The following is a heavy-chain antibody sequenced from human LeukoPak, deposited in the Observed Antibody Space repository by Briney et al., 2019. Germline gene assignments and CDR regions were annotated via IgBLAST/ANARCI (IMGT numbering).Heavy chain of an antibody. CDR1: GFTFRSYG. CDR3: AKEDETYYYDSSGYSD. CDR2: ISYDGSNK. V-gene: IGHV3-30*18. D-gene: IGHD3-22*01. J-gene: IGHJ4*02. Sequence: PGGSLRLSCAASGFTFRSYGMHWVRQAPGKGLEWVAVISYDGSNKYYADSVKGRFTISRDNSKNTLYLQMNSLRAEDTAVYYCAKEDETYYYDSSGYSDWGQGTLVTVSS.